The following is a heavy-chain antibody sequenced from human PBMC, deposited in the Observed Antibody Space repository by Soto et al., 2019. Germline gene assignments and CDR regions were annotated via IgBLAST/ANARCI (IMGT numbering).Heavy chain of an antibody. J-gene: IGHJ4*02. D-gene: IGHD5-12*01. Sequence: ASVKVSCKASGYTFTSYAMHWVRQAPGQGLEWMGWISAYNGNTNYAQKLQGRVTMTTDTSTSTAYMELRSLRSDDTAVYYCARTPSPLSGYDYFGYWGQGTLVTVSS. CDR3: ARTPSPLSGYDYFGY. V-gene: IGHV1-18*01. CDR2: ISAYNGNT. CDR1: GYTFTSYA.